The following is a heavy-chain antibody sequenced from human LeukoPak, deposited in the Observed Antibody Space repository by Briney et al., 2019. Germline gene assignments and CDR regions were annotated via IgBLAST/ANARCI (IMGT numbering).Heavy chain of an antibody. D-gene: IGHD3-22*01. Sequence: SETLSLTCTVSGGSISSSSYYWGWIRQPPGKGLEWIRSIYYSGSTYYNPSLKSRVTISVDTSKNQFSLKLSSVTAADTAVYYCARDKDSSGYYYVWGQGTLVTVSS. CDR2: IYYSGST. V-gene: IGHV4-39*07. CDR3: ARDKDSSGYYYV. J-gene: IGHJ4*02. CDR1: GGSISSSSYY.